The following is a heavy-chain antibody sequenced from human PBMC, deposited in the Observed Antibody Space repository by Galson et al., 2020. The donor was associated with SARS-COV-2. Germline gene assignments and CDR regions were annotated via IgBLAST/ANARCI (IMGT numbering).Heavy chain of an antibody. V-gene: IGHV4-39*01. D-gene: IGHD3-22*01. CDR2: IYYSGST. J-gene: IGHJ3*02. CDR3: ARHKTDYYDSSGDYYGHTDAFDI. CDR1: GGSISSSSYY. Sequence: SETLSLTCTVSGGSISSSSYYWGWIRQPPGKGLEWIGSIYYSGSTYYNPSLKSRVTISVDTSKNQFSLKLSPVTAADTAVYYCARHKTDYYDSSGDYYGHTDAFDIWGQGTMVTVSA.